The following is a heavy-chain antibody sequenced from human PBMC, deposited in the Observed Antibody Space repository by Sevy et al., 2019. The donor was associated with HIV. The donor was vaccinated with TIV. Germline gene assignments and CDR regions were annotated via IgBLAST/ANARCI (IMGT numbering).Heavy chain of an antibody. CDR3: ARPYGSGSWEAFDI. CDR1: GFTFSTYT. V-gene: IGHV3-21*01. Sequence: GGSLRLSCAASGFTFSTYTMNWVRQAPGKGLEWVSSISSSSNYIYYADSVKGRFTISRDNAKNSLYLQMNSLSAEDTALYYCARPYGSGSWEAFDIWGQGTMVTVSS. CDR2: ISSSSNYI. D-gene: IGHD3-10*01. J-gene: IGHJ3*02.